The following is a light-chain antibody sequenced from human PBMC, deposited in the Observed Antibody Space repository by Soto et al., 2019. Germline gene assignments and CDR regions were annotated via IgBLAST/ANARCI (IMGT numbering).Light chain of an antibody. CDR1: QSVTNY. Sequence: EIVLAQSPGTLSLSPWERATLSCRASQSVTNYIAWYQQRPGQAPRLLIYDASNRATGVPARFSGSRSGTDFTLTISDLEPADFGLYYCQQRLNWPPGFGQGTKVDIK. V-gene: IGKV3-11*01. CDR3: QQRLNWPPG. J-gene: IGKJ1*01. CDR2: DAS.